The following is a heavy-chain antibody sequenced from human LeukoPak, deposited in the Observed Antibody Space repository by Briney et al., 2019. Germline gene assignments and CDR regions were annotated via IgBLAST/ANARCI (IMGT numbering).Heavy chain of an antibody. V-gene: IGHV4-34*01. CDR2: INHSGST. D-gene: IGHD6-13*01. Sequence: PSETLSLTRAVYGGSFSGYYWSWIRQPPGKGLEWIGEINHSGSTNYNPSLKSRVTISVDTSKNQFSLKLSSVTAADTAVYYCARVYSSSWYLDYWGQGTLVTVSS. J-gene: IGHJ4*02. CDR1: GGSFSGYY. CDR3: ARVYSSSWYLDY.